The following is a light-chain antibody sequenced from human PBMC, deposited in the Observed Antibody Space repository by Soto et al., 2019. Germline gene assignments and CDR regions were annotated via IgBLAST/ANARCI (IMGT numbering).Light chain of an antibody. J-gene: IGKJ1*01. Sequence: EIVLTQSPATLSLSPGERATLSCRASQSVSSYLDWYQQKPGQAPRLLIYDASNSATGIPARFSGSGSGTDFTLTIRGLEPEDFADYYCQQRSYWWTFGQGNKLEIK. CDR3: QQRSYWWT. CDR2: DAS. CDR1: QSVSSY. V-gene: IGKV3-11*01.